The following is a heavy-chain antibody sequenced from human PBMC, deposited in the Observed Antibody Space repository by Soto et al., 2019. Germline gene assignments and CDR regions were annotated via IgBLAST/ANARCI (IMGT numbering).Heavy chain of an antibody. V-gene: IGHV4-38-2*02. J-gene: IGHJ4*02. Sequence: SETLSLTCTVSGYFINSDAYWGWIRQPTGKGLGGISSIYLSVRTFYNPSLRSRVTISINTTKNQFSLRLTAVTAADTAMYYCARKAYYASGRRNLFDSWGQGTLVTVSS. D-gene: IGHD3-10*01. CDR2: IYLSVRT. CDR1: GYFINSDAY. CDR3: ARKAYYASGRRNLFDS.